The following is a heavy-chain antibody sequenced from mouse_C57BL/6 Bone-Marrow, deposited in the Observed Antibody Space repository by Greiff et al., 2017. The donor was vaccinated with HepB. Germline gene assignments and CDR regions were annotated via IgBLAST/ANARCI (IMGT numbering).Heavy chain of an antibody. D-gene: IGHD1-1*01. Sequence: QVQLQQSGAELARPGASVKLSCKASGYTFTSYGISWVKQRTGQGLEWIGEINPNTGDTTYNQKFKAKATLTIDKSSITAYMQRKSLTSEDAAVYYCASLYEDYWGQGTTLTVAS. CDR1: GYTFTSYG. CDR2: INPNTGDT. CDR3: ASLYEDY. J-gene: IGHJ2*01. V-gene: IGHV1-81*01.